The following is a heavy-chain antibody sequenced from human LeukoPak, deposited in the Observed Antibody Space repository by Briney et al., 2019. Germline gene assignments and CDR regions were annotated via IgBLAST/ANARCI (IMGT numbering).Heavy chain of an antibody. V-gene: IGHV4-59*08. D-gene: IGHD3-16*02. CDR1: GGSISSYY. CDR2: IYYSGST. J-gene: IGHJ2*01. CDR3: ARVRGGSYPFYWYFDL. Sequence: SETLSLTCTVSGGSISSYYWSWIRQPPGKGLEWIGYIYYSGSTNYNPSLKSRVTISVDTSKNQFSLKLSSVTATDTAVYYCARVRGGSYPFYWYFDLWGRGTLVTVSS.